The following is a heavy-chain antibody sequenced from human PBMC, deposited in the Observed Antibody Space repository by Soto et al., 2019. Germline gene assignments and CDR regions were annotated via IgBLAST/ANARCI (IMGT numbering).Heavy chain of an antibody. CDR2: IYWDDDR. D-gene: IGHD5-18*01. CDR3: AQADLETSMATTWFDH. CDR1: GFSLSNYGVG. Sequence: QITLKESGPTLVKPTQTLTLTCTFSGFSLSNYGVGVGWIRQPPGKALEWLALIYWDDDRRYSPSLKSRLTITKDTSKNQVVLTLTNMEPVDTATYYCAQADLETSMATTWFDHWGQGTLVPVSS. J-gene: IGHJ5*02. V-gene: IGHV2-5*02.